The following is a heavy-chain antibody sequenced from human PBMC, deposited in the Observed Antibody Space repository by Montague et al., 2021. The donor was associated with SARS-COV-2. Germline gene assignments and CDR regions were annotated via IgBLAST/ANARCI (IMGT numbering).Heavy chain of an antibody. CDR1: GFSLSTSGMC. CDR3: ARMTVAGIPFDY. D-gene: IGHD6-19*01. Sequence: PALVKPTQTLTLTCTFSGFSLSTSGMCVSWIRQPPGKALEWLARXXWDDDKYYSTSLKTRLTISKDTSKNQVVLTMTNTDPVDTATYYCARMTVAGIPFDYWGQGTLVTVSS. CDR2: XXWDDDK. J-gene: IGHJ4*02. V-gene: IGHV2-70*11.